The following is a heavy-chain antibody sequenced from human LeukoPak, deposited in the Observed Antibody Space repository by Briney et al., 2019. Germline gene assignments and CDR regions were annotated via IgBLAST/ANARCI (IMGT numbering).Heavy chain of an antibody. CDR3: AGLSGGDYASDY. CDR2: ITTTGGST. CDR1: GFTFRSYA. V-gene: IGHV3-23*01. D-gene: IGHD4-17*01. Sequence: GGSLRLSCAASGFTFRSYAMSWVRQAPGKGLEWVSAITTTGGSTYYADSVKGRFTISRDNSKNTLYLQMNSLRAEDTAVYYCAGLSGGDYASDYWGQGTLVTVSS. J-gene: IGHJ4*02.